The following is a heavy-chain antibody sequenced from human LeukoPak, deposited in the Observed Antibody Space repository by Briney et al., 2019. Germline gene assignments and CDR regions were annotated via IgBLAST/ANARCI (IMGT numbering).Heavy chain of an antibody. CDR2: IYTSGST. J-gene: IGHJ6*03. V-gene: IGHV4-61*02. Sequence: SETLSLTCTVSGGSISSGNYYWSWIRQPAGKGLEWIGRIYTSGSTNYSPSLKSRVTISVDTSKNQFSLKLSSVTAADTAVYYCARGRQDMDVWGKGTTVTVSS. CDR3: ARGRQDMDV. CDR1: GGSISSGNYY.